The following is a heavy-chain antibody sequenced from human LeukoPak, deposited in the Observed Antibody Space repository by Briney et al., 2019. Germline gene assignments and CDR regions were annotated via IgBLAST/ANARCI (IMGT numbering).Heavy chain of an antibody. CDR3: ARDNTGSYEY. V-gene: IGHV3-43*02. CDR1: GFTFCDYD. CDR2: IRADGATT. D-gene: IGHD1-26*01. Sequence: PGGSLRLSCAASGFTFCDYDMHWVRQAPGKGLEWVSLIRADGATTHYTDSVKGRFTISRDNSKDSLYLQMNSLRTEDTALYYCARDNTGSYEYWGQGTLVTVSP. J-gene: IGHJ4*02.